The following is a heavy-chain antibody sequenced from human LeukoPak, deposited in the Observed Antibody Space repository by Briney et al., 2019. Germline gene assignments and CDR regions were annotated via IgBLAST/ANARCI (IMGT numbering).Heavy chain of an antibody. CDR1: GYSFTSYW. CDR2: IYPGDSDT. Sequence: PGESLKISCKGSGYSFTSYWSGWVRQMPGKGLEWMGIIYPGDSDTRYSPSFQGQVTISADKSISTAYLQWSSLKASDTAMYYCARLGADIVVVPAASYLDYWGQGTLVTVSS. CDR3: ARLGADIVVVPAASYLDY. V-gene: IGHV5-51*01. D-gene: IGHD2-2*01. J-gene: IGHJ4*02.